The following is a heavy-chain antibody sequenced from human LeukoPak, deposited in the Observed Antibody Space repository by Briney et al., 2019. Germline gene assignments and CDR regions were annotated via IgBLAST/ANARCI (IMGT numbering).Heavy chain of an antibody. CDR1: GFPFTKYG. CDR2: ISLDGSHE. CDR3: ARLGGSGGHSVDY. V-gene: IGHV3-30*12. Sequence: GALSLSCAASGFPFTKYGMHWVRRAPGKGLEWVAIISLDGSHETYADSVKGRFTFSRANSKNTLDLQMNSRRVEDTAVYYCARLGGSGGHSVDYCGQGTLVTVSS. J-gene: IGHJ4*02. D-gene: IGHD3-10*01.